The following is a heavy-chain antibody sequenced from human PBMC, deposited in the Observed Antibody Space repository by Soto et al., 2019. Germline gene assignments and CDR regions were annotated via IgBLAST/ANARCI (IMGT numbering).Heavy chain of an antibody. CDR1: VYTFTSYY. J-gene: IGHJ4*02. V-gene: IGHV1-46*01. D-gene: IGHD5-18*01. Sequence: XSVKVSCKASVYTFTSYYMHWVRQAPGQGLEWMGIINPSGGSTSYAQKFQGRVTMTRDTSTSTVYMELSSLRSEDTAVYYCARDMDSYGVDYWGQGTLVTVSS. CDR3: ARDMDSYGVDY. CDR2: INPSGGST.